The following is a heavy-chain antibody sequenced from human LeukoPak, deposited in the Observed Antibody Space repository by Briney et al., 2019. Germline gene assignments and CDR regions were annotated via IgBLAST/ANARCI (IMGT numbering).Heavy chain of an antibody. D-gene: IGHD2-15*01. CDR3: ARAGLHCSGGSCSNWFDP. V-gene: IGHV4-4*02. Sequence: PSETLSLTCAVSGGSISSSNWWSRARPPPGKGLEWIGEIYNSGSTNYNPSLKSRVTISVDKSKNQFSLKLSSVTAADTAVYYCARAGLHCSGGSCSNWFDPWGQGTLVTVSS. CDR1: GGSISSSNW. J-gene: IGHJ5*02. CDR2: IYNSGST.